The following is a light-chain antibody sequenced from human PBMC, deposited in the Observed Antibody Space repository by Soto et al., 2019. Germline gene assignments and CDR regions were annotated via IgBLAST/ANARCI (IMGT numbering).Light chain of an antibody. CDR3: SSYTSSSTHAV. Sequence: QSALTQPASASGSPGQSITISCTGTSSDVGGYNYVSWYQQHPGKAPKLMIYEVSNRPSGVSNRFSGSKSGNTASLTISGLQAEDEADYYCSSYTSSSTHAVFGGGTQLTVL. CDR1: SSDVGGYNY. CDR2: EVS. V-gene: IGLV2-14*01. J-gene: IGLJ7*01.